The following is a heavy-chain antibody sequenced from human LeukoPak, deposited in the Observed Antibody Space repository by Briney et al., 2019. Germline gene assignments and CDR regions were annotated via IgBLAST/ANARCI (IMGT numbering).Heavy chain of an antibody. CDR3: ARGRISQWLVRFDY. D-gene: IGHD6-19*01. CDR2: INHSGST. J-gene: IGHJ4*02. CDR1: GGSLSGYY. Sequence: PSETLSLTCAVYGGSLSGYYWSLIRQPPGKGLDWIGEINHSGSTNYDPSLKSRVTISVDTSKNQFSLKLSSVTAADTAVYYCARGRISQWLVRFDYWGQGTLVTVSS. V-gene: IGHV4-34*01.